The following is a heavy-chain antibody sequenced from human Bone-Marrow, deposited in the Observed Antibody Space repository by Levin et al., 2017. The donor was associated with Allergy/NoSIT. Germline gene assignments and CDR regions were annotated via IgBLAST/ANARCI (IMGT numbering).Heavy chain of an antibody. CDR2: IDPSESYT. CDR1: GYSFSSYW. CDR3: ARVYSGSKWDYYYGMDV. V-gene: IGHV5-10-1*01. Sequence: GESLKISCKGSGYSFSSYWISWVRQMPGKGLEWMGRIDPSESYTDYSPSFQGHVTISADNSVTTVHLQWSSLKASDTAMYYCARVYSGSKWDYYYGMDVWGQGTTVTVSS. D-gene: IGHD5-12*01. J-gene: IGHJ6*02.